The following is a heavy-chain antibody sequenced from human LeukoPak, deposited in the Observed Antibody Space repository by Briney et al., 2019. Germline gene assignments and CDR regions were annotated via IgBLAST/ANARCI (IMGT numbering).Heavy chain of an antibody. Sequence: SETLSLTCTVSGGSITTGSYYWSWIRQPAGKGLEFIGRIYASGITNYSPSLKSRVTMSVDTSKNQFSLKLSSVTAADTAVYYCARVSGHRSTTAADYWGQGTLVTVSS. CDR3: ARVSGHRSTTAADY. J-gene: IGHJ4*02. D-gene: IGHD5/OR15-5a*01. CDR2: IYASGIT. V-gene: IGHV4-61*02. CDR1: GGSITTGSYY.